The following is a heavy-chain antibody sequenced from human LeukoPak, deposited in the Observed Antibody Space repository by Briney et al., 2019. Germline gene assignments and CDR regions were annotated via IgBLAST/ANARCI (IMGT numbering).Heavy chain of an antibody. CDR3: ARDPLPLYCTNGVCNPYNWFDP. J-gene: IGHJ5*02. CDR2: INAGNGNT. CDR1: GYTFTSYG. V-gene: IGHV1-3*01. D-gene: IGHD2-8*01. Sequence: GASVKVSCKASGYTFTSYGIHWVRQAPGQRLECMGWINAGNGNTEYSQKFQDRVTITRDTSASTAYMELSSLRSEDTAVYYCARDPLPLYCTNGVCNPYNWFDPWGQGTLVTVSS.